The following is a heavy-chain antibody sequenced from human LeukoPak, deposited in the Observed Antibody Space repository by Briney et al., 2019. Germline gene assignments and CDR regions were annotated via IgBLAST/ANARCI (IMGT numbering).Heavy chain of an antibody. V-gene: IGHV3-23*01. J-gene: IGHJ4*02. CDR2: ISGSGGST. CDR3: AKYAIAAAGTFDY. CDR1: GFTFSSYA. Sequence: PGGSLRLSCAASGFTFSSYAMSWVRQAPGKGLESVSAISGSGGSTYYADSVKGRFTISRDNSKNTLYLQMDSLRAEDTAVYYYAKYAIAAAGTFDYWGQGTLVTVSS. D-gene: IGHD6-13*01.